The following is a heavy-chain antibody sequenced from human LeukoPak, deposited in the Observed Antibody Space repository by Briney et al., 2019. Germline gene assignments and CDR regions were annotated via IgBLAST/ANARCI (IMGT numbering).Heavy chain of an antibody. CDR1: NDSISSGYY. CDR3: ARDRGYGDYAFEA. J-gene: IGHJ5*02. Sequence: PSETLSLTCTVSNDSISSGYYWCWIRLPPGKVLEWIVSVYHTGSTYYNTSLKSRVTISVETSKNQSSLRMSSVTAAGTAVYYCARDRGYGDYAFEAWGQGTMVTVSS. V-gene: IGHV4-38-2*02. CDR2: VYHTGST. D-gene: IGHD4-17*01.